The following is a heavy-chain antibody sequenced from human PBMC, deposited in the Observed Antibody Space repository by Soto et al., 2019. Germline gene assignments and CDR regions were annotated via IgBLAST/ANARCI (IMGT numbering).Heavy chain of an antibody. CDR1: GYTFTGYY. V-gene: IGHV1-2*04. J-gene: IGHJ3*02. Sequence: QVQLVQSGAEVKKPGASVKVSCKASGYTFTGYYMHWVRQAPGQGLEWMGWINPNSGGTNYAQKFQGWVTMTRDTSISTAYMELSRVRSDDTGVDYCARVVGSGWRGGAFDIWGQGTMVTVSS. CDR2: INPNSGGT. D-gene: IGHD6-19*01. CDR3: ARVVGSGWRGGAFDI.